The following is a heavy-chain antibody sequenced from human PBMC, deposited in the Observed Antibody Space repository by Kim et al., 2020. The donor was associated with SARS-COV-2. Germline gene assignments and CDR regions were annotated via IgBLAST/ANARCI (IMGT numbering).Heavy chain of an antibody. Sequence: GGSLRLSCAASGFTFRSHGMHWVRQAPGKGLEWVAVIWFDGNKKYYGDSVKGRFTISRDNSENTLYLQVNSLRAEDTAVYYCARERDLYYMDVWGKGTTVTVSS. J-gene: IGHJ6*03. V-gene: IGHV3-33*01. CDR1: GFTFRSHG. CDR3: ARERDLYYMDV. CDR2: IWFDGNKK.